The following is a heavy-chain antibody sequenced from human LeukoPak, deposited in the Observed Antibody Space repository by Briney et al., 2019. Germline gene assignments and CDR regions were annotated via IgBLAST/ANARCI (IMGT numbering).Heavy chain of an antibody. V-gene: IGHV3-21*04. D-gene: IGHD3-3*01. CDR2: ITSGSSYI. CDR3: AKGRGYYDFWSGYSDAFDI. CDR1: GFTFSSYN. J-gene: IGHJ3*02. Sequence: GGSLRLSCAASGFTFSSYNMNWVRQAPGKGLEWVSSITSGSSYIYYADSVKGRFTISRDNSKNTLYLQMNSLRAEDTAVYYCAKGRGYYDFWSGYSDAFDIWGQGTMVTVSS.